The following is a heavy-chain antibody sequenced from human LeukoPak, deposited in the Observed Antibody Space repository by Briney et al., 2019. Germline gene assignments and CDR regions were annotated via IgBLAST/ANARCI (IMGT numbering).Heavy chain of an antibody. CDR1: GFTFSSYN. CDR2: ISDGSTHI. V-gene: IGHV3-21*01. D-gene: IGHD2-15*01. Sequence: KAGGSLRLSCAASGFTFSSYNMNWVRQAPGKGLEWVSSISDGSTHIYYADSVRGRFTISRDNAKNSLYLQMRSLRVEDTGLYFCARDLILADNGGSSAHDFWGQGTLVTVSS. J-gene: IGHJ4*02. CDR3: ARDLILADNGGSSAHDF.